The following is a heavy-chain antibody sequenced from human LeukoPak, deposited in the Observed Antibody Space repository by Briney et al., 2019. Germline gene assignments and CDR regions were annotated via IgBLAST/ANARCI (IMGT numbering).Heavy chain of an antibody. J-gene: IGHJ4*02. CDR3: VKDRTGTYTLDY. CDR2: ISDDGSRQ. CDR1: GFTFSNYG. D-gene: IGHD3-10*01. Sequence: PGGSLRLSCAATGFTFSNYGIHWGRQAPGKGLEWVAFISDDGSRQHYADSVKGRFTISRDNSKNTLNLQMNSLRAEDTAVYYCVKDRTGTYTLDYWGQGTLVTVSS. V-gene: IGHV3-30*18.